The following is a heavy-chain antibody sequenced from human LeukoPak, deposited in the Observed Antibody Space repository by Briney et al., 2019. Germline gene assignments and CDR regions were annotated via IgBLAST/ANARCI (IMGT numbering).Heavy chain of an antibody. CDR2: IYYSGST. J-gene: IGHJ4*02. Sequence: SETLSLTCTVSGGSISSYYWSWIRQPPGKGLEWIGYIYYSGSTNCNPSLKSRVTISVDMSKNQFSLKLRSVTAADTAVYYCARYPGLEGAGSKGAFDYWGQGTLVTVSS. V-gene: IGHV4-59*01. CDR3: ARYPGLEGAGSKGAFDY. CDR1: GGSISSYY. D-gene: IGHD3-10*01.